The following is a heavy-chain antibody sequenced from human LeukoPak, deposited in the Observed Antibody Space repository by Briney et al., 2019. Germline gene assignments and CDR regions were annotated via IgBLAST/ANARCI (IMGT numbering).Heavy chain of an antibody. CDR2: IYYSGST. J-gene: IGHJ6*03. D-gene: IGHD4-11*01. CDR3: ANSRRPYYYYMDV. V-gene: IGHV4-30-4*01. CDR1: GGSISSGDYY. Sequence: SETLSLTCTVSGGSISSGDYYWSWIRQPPGKGLEWIGYIYYSGSTYYNPSLKSRVTISVDTSKNQFSLKLSSVTAADTAVYYCANSRRPYYYYMDVWGKGTTVTVSS.